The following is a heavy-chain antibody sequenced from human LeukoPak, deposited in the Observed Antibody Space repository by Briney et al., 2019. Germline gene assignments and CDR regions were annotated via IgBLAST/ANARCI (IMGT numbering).Heavy chain of an antibody. V-gene: IGHV3-9*01. CDR3: AKGKDDSSGYYFDAFDI. J-gene: IGHJ3*02. Sequence: PGGSLRLSCAASGFTFDDYAMHWVRQAPGKGLEWVSGISWNSGSIGYADSVKGRFTISRDNAKNSLYLQMNSLRAEDTALYYCAKGKDDSSGYYFDAFDICGQGTMVTVSS. CDR1: GFTFDDYA. D-gene: IGHD3-22*01. CDR2: ISWNSGSI.